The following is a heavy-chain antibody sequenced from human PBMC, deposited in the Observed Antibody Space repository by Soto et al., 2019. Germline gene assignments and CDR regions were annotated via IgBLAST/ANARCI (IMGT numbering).Heavy chain of an antibody. CDR1: GGSISSSSYY. CDR3: ARFGGANYYGSGSYYGMDV. D-gene: IGHD3-10*01. Sequence: SETLSLTCTVSGGSISSSSYYWGWIRQPPGKGLEWIGSIYYSGSTYYNPSLKSRVTISVDTSKNQFSLKLSSVTAADTAVYYCARFGGANYYGSGSYYGMDVWGQGTTVTVS. CDR2: IYYSGST. J-gene: IGHJ6*02. V-gene: IGHV4-39*01.